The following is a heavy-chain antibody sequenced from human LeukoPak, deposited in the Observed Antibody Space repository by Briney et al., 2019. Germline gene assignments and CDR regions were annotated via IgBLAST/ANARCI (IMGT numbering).Heavy chain of an antibody. CDR2: ISWNSGSI. V-gene: IGHV3-9*01. J-gene: IGHJ3*02. CDR1: GFTFDDYA. Sequence: PGGSLRLSCAASGFTFDDYAMHWVRQAPGKGLEWVSGISWNSGSIGYADSVKGRFTISRDNAKNSLYLQMNSLRAEDTAVYYCAKYSGWLDAFDIWGQGTMVTVSS. D-gene: IGHD6-19*01. CDR3: AKYSGWLDAFDI.